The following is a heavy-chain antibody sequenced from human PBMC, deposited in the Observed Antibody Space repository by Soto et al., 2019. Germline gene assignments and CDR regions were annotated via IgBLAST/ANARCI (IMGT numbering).Heavy chain of an antibody. V-gene: IGHV4-4*02. CDR3: ARASASSKLRGVVIN. CDR1: GASIITDNX. D-gene: IGHD3-10*01. Sequence: QVQLQESGPGLVKPSGTLSLTXXXXGASIITDNXXSXXXQPPGKEMEWIGEIYHSGNTNFNPSVKSRVTISVDTSKNQFSLTVSSVTAADTAIYYCARASASSKLRGVVINWGQGTLVTVSS. J-gene: IGHJ4*02. CDR2: IYHSGNT.